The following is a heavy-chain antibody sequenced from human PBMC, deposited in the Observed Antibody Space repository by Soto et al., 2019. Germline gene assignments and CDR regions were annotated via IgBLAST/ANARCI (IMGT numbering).Heavy chain of an antibody. CDR1: GGSFSGYY. CDR2: INHSGSI. D-gene: IGHD6-6*01. J-gene: IGHJ4*02. V-gene: IGHV4-34*01. Sequence: PSETLSLTCAVYGGSFSGYYWSWIRQPPGKGLEWIGEINHSGSINYNPSLKSRVTISVDTSKNQFSLNLSPVTAADTAVYYCARGLGSSSSYFDYWGQGTLVTVSS. CDR3: ARGLGSSSSYFDY.